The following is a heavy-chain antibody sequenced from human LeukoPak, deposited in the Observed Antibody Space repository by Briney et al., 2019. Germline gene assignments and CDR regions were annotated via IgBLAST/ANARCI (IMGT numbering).Heavy chain of an antibody. CDR1: GFTFSSYG. Sequence: GGSLRLSCAASGFTFSSYGMHWVRQAPGKGLEWVAVISYDGSNKYYADSVKGRFTISRDNSKNTLYLQMNSLRAEDTAVYYCARTAPPYDILTGYYRTTLDYWGQGTLVTVSS. V-gene: IGHV3-30*03. CDR3: ARTAPPYDILTGYYRTTLDY. D-gene: IGHD3-9*01. J-gene: IGHJ4*02. CDR2: ISYDGSNK.